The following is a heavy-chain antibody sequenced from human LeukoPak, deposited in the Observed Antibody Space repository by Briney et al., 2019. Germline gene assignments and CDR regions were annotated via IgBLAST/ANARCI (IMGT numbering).Heavy chain of an antibody. J-gene: IGHJ3*02. V-gene: IGHV3-23*01. CDR3: AKDPNGDYIGTFDI. Sequence: GSLRLSCATSKFNFNSYGLTWVRQAPGKGLEWDSSISGSGGSTQYADSVKGRFTISRDNSKNTLFLQMNSLRAEDTAVYYCAKDPNGDYIGTFDIWGQGTMVTVSS. CDR2: ISGSGGST. CDR1: KFNFNSYG. D-gene: IGHD4-17*01.